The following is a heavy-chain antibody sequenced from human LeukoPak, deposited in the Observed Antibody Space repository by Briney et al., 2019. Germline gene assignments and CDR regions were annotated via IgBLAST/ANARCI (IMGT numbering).Heavy chain of an antibody. D-gene: IGHD1-26*01. Sequence: SETLSLTCTVYGGSISSYYWSWIRQPPGKGREWIEYIYYSGSTNYNPSLKSRVTISVDTSKNQFSLKLSSVTAADTAVYYCARVLAYSGSYLDAFDIWGQGTMVTVSS. CDR3: ARVLAYSGSYLDAFDI. CDR1: GGSISSYY. CDR2: IYYSGST. V-gene: IGHV4-59*01. J-gene: IGHJ3*02.